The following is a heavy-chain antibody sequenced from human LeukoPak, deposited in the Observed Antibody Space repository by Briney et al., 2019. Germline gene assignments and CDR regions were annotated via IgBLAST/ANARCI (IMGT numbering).Heavy chain of an antibody. CDR1: GFSLCNFW. J-gene: IGHJ4*02. CDR2: IWEGGRSM. V-gene: IGHV3-7*01. Sequence: GGSLSLSCVVSGFSLCNFWMGWVRHATGKGLEWVGYIWEGGRSMCCVRSGTVRFINSRFKDNNALSLQMSRRRAEDRAVYCFAREIWWGEKDTWSGDFDCWGQGALVTVS. D-gene: IGHD3-16*01. CDR3: AREIWWGEKDTWSGDFDC.